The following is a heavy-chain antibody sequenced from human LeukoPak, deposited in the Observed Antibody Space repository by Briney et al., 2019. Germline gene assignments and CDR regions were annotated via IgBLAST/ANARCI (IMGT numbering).Heavy chain of an antibody. D-gene: IGHD6-6*01. J-gene: IGHJ5*02. CDR2: ISGSNSYI. CDR1: GFTFSSYA. Sequence: PGGSLRLSCAASGFTFSSYAMSWVRQAPGKGLEWVSSISGSNSYIFYADSVKGRFTISRDNSKNTLYLQMNSLRAEDTALYYCVKASSSSPQYNWFDAWGQGTLVTVSS. V-gene: IGHV3-23*01. CDR3: VKASSSSPQYNWFDA.